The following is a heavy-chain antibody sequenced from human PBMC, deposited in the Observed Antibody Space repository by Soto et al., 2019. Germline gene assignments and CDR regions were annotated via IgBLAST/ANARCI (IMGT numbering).Heavy chain of an antibody. D-gene: IGHD6-13*01. CDR1: GFTFSSYS. CDR3: ARFSSSWNYYYGMDV. CDR2: ISSSSSTI. J-gene: IGHJ6*02. Sequence: EVQLVESGGGLVQPGGSPRLSCAASGFTFSSYSMNWVRQAPGKGLEWVSYISSSSSTIYYADSVKGRFTISRDNAKNSLYLQMNSLRDEDTAVYYCARFSSSWNYYYGMDVWGQGTTVTVSS. V-gene: IGHV3-48*02.